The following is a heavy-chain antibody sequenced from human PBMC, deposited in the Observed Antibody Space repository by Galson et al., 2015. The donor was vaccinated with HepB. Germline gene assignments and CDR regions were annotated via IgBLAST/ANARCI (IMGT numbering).Heavy chain of an antibody. D-gene: IGHD2-21*01. CDR2: ILSNWDTT. CDR1: GFSFSGFF. Sequence: SLRLSCAASGFSFSGFFMHWVRQAPGKGLEYVSTILSNWDTTYYADSVKGRFTVSRDNSKSTLYLQMSSLRPDDTAIYYCVKWGEDAFDVWGQGTMVTVSS. V-gene: IGHV3-64D*06. CDR3: VKWGEDAFDV. J-gene: IGHJ3*01.